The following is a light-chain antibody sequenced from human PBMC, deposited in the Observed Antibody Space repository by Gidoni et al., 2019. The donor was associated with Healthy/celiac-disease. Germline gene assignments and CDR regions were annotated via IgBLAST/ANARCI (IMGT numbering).Light chain of an antibody. CDR1: QSISSW. CDR3: QQYNSYLLT. CDR2: DAS. Sequence: DIQMTQVPSTLSASVGDRVTITCRASQSISSWLAWYQQKPGKAPKLLIYDASSLESGVPSRFSGSGSGTESTLTIRSLQPDDFATYYCQQYNSYLLTFGGGTKVEIK. V-gene: IGKV1-5*01. J-gene: IGKJ4*01.